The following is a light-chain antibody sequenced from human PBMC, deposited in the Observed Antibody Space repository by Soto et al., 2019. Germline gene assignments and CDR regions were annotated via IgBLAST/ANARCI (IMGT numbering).Light chain of an antibody. J-gene: IGKJ1*01. Sequence: DIQMTQSPSTLSASVGDRVTISCRASQSISSWLAWYQQKPGKAPKLLMSDASSLERGVPSRFSGSGSGTEFTLTISRLQPDDFATYYCQQYDAYSRTFGQGTKVEIK. CDR1: QSISSW. CDR2: DAS. CDR3: QQYDAYSRT. V-gene: IGKV1-5*01.